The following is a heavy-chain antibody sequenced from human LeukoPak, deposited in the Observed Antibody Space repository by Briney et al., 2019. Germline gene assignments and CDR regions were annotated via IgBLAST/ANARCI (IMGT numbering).Heavy chain of an antibody. CDR1: GFTFSSSS. D-gene: IGHD6-13*01. J-gene: IGHJ6*02. Sequence: GGSLRLSCAASGFTFSSSSMHWVRQAPGKGLEWVSYISYSGNTIYYADSVKGRLTISRDNAKNSLYLQMNSLRAEDTALYYCAKDIGAAAGGYYYGMDVWGQGTTVTVSS. V-gene: IGHV3-48*04. CDR2: ISYSGNTI. CDR3: AKDIGAAAGGYYYGMDV.